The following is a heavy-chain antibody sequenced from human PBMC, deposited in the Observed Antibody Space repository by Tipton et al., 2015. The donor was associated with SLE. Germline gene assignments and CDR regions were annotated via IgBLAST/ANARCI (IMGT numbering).Heavy chain of an antibody. V-gene: IGHV3-7*03. CDR3: VKERYSSAAPLYYYGMDV. CDR2: IKHDGGEK. Sequence: SLRLSCAASGFIFRSYWMSWVRQAPGKGLEWVANIKHDGGEKYHLDSVEGRFTISRDNAKNSLYLQMNSLRPEDTALYYCVKERYSSAAPLYYYGMDVWGQGTTVTVSS. J-gene: IGHJ6*02. CDR1: GFIFRSYW. D-gene: IGHD2-15*01.